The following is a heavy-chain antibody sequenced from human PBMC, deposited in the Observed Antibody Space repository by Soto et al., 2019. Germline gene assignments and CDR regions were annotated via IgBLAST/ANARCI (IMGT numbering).Heavy chain of an antibody. J-gene: IGHJ4*02. CDR1: GYTFTGYY. Sequence: GASVKVSCKASGYTFTGYYMHWVRQAPGQGLEWMGWINPNSGGTNYAQKFQGWVTMTRDTSISTAYMELSRLRSDDTAVYYCARDPPDFWSGHPYYFAYWGQGTLVTVSS. CDR2: INPNSGGT. V-gene: IGHV1-2*04. CDR3: ARDPPDFWSGHPYYFAY. D-gene: IGHD3-3*01.